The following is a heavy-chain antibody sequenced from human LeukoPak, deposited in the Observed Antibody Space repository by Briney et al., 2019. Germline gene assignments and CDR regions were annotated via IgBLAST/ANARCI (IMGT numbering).Heavy chain of an antibody. D-gene: IGHD3-10*01. CDR1: GFTFSSYS. CDR2: ISSSSSYI. J-gene: IGHJ3*02. CDR3: AKGVWVVRGVIGDAFDI. V-gene: IGHV3-21*01. Sequence: PGGSLRLSCAASGFTFSSYSMNWVRQAPGKGLEWVSSISSSSSYIYYADSVKGRFTISRDNAKNSLYLQMNSLRAEDTAVYYCAKGVWVVRGVIGDAFDIWGQGTMVTVSS.